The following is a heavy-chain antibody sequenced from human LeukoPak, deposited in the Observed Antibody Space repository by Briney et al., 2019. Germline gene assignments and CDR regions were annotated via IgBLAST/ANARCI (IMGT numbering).Heavy chain of an antibody. CDR1: GYTFTGYY. Sequence: ASVTVSCKASGYTFTGYYMHWVRQAPGQGLEWMGWINPNSGGTNYAQKFQGRVTMTRDTSISTAYMELSRLRSDDTAVYYCARGPHRVPHYSSSPSWGFDYWGQGTLVTVSS. J-gene: IGHJ4*02. CDR2: INPNSGGT. V-gene: IGHV1-2*02. CDR3: ARGPHRVPHYSSSPSWGFDY. D-gene: IGHD6-13*01.